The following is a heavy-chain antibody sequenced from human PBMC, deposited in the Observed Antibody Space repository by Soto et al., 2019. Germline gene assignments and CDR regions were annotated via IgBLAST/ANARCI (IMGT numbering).Heavy chain of an antibody. D-gene: IGHD3-22*01. CDR3: ASADSSGYYFDYFDY. Sequence: PSETLSLTCAVSGGSISSSNWWRWVRQPPGKGLEWIGEIYHSGSTNYNPSLKSRVTISVDKSKNQFSLKLSSVTAADTAVYYCASADSSGYYFDYFDYWGQGTLVTVSS. V-gene: IGHV4-4*02. CDR1: GGSISSSNW. CDR2: IYHSGST. J-gene: IGHJ4*02.